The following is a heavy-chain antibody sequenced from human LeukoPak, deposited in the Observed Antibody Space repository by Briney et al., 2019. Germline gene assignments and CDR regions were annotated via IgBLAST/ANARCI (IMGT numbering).Heavy chain of an antibody. CDR1: GFTFSSYA. Sequence: PGGSLRLSCAASGFTFSSYAMHWVRQAPGKGLEWVAVISYDGSNKYYADSVKGRFTISRDNSKNTLYLQMNSLRAEDTAVYYCARDYYDSSGYFHYWGQGTLVTVSS. D-gene: IGHD3-22*01. J-gene: IGHJ4*02. V-gene: IGHV3-30*04. CDR2: ISYDGSNK. CDR3: ARDYYDSSGYFHY.